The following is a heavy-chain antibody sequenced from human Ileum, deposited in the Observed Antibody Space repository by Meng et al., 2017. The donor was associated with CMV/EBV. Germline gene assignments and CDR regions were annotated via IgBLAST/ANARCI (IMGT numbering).Heavy chain of an antibody. CDR3: ARETSSLRLDGMGV. J-gene: IGHJ6*02. Sequence: GESLKISCATSGFTFSTSGMHWVRQAPGKGLEWVAFIQFDRSDIHYIDSVKGRFTVSRDNSKNMLYLQMDSLRPEDTAVYYCARETSSLRLDGMGVWGPGTTVTVSS. CDR1: GFTFSTSG. CDR2: IQFDRSDI. V-gene: IGHV3-30*02. D-gene: IGHD6-6*01.